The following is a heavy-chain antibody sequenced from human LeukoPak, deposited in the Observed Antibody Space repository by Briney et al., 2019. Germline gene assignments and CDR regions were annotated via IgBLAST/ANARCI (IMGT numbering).Heavy chain of an antibody. Sequence: GGSLRLSCAASGFTFSSYAMSWVRQAPGKGLEWVSAVGSDNGRTHYADSMKGRFTISRDNSKNTLYLQMNSLRAEDTAVYYCARGSQTGVATTGFDYWGQGTLVTVSS. J-gene: IGHJ4*02. CDR2: VGSDNGRT. CDR1: GFTFSSYA. D-gene: IGHD5-12*01. CDR3: ARGSQTGVATTGFDY. V-gene: IGHV3-23*01.